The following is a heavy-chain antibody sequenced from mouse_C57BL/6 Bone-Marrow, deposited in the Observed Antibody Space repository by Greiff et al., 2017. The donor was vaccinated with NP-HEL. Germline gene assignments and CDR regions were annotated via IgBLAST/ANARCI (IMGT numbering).Heavy chain of an antibody. CDR2: IDPEDGET. V-gene: IGHV14-2*01. CDR3: ARSGGSSPWFAY. J-gene: IGHJ3*01. D-gene: IGHD1-1*01. CDR1: GFNIKDYY. Sequence: VQLQQSGAELVKPGASVKLSCTASGFNIKDYYMHWVKQRTEQGLEWIGRIDPEDGETKYAPNFQGKATITADTSSNTAYLQLSSLTSEDTAVYYCARSGGSSPWFAYWGQGTLVTVSA.